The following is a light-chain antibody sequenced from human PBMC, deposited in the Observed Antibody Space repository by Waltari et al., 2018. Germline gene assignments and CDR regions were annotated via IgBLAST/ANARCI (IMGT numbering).Light chain of an antibody. Sequence: SYVVTQPPSVSVAPGQTARITCGGNNIGTKTVNWYQQKAGQAPVLVGVDDSDRPSGIPERFSGSNSGNTATLTITRVEDGDEADYYCQVWQSFSDQWVFGGGTKVTVL. J-gene: IGLJ3*02. CDR1: NIGTKT. CDR2: DDS. CDR3: QVWQSFSDQWV. V-gene: IGLV3-21*02.